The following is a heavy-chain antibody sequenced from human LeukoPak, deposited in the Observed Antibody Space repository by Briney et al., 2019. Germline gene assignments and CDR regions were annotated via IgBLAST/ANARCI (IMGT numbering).Heavy chain of an antibody. CDR1: GFTFSSYA. V-gene: IGHV3-23*01. J-gene: IGHJ4*02. CDR3: VKGGWGTVLDY. D-gene: IGHD3-10*01. Sequence: GGSLRLSCAASGFTFSSYAMHWVRQAPGKGLEWASTISATGDSTYYADSVKGRLTISRDNSKSTLYLQMSSVRADDTAVYYCVKGGWGTVLDYWGQGTLVTVSS. CDR2: ISATGDST.